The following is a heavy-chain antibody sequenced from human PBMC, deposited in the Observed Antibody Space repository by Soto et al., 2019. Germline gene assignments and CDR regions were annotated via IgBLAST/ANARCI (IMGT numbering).Heavy chain of an antibody. CDR3: ARDREYYDFWSGYRSTQNWFDP. CDR1: GYTFTSYG. D-gene: IGHD3-3*01. J-gene: IGHJ5*02. V-gene: IGHV1-18*01. CDR2: ISAYNGNT. Sequence: QVQLVQSGAEVKKPGASVKVSCKASGYTFTSYGISWVRQAPGQGLEWMGWISAYNGNTNYAQKLQGRVTMTTDTSTSTAYMELRSLRSDDTAVYYCARDREYYDFWSGYRSTQNWFDPWGQGTLVTVSS.